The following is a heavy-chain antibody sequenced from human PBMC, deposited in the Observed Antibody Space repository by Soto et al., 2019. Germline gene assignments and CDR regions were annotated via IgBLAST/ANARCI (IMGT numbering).Heavy chain of an antibody. Sequence: QVQLVQSGAELKKTGSSVKVSCRASGDTFNSYALNWVRQAPGRGLEWMGRVITVLGTTDYAQNFKGRLTINAEKSTKTVYMELSSLRSEDTAVYYCARRRYCGYDCYHKHYYGMDVWGQGTTVTVAS. J-gene: IGHJ6*02. CDR1: GDTFNSYA. D-gene: IGHD2-21*01. CDR3: ARRRYCGYDCYHKHYYGMDV. CDR2: VITVLGTT. V-gene: IGHV1-69*08.